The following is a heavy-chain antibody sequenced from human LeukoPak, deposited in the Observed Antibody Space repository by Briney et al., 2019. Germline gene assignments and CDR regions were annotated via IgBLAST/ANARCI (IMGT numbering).Heavy chain of an antibody. V-gene: IGHV4-39*07. CDR1: GGSMRSSNFY. J-gene: IGHJ5*02. CDR3: ARTHFDSLGWFDP. CDR2: INYSGST. D-gene: IGHD3-9*01. Sequence: SETLSLTCTVSGGSMRSSNFYWGWIRQPPGKGLEWIGNINYSGSTYYNPSVKSRVTLSVDVSKNRFSLNLTSVTAADTAVYFGARTHFDSLGWFDPWGQGIQVIVSS.